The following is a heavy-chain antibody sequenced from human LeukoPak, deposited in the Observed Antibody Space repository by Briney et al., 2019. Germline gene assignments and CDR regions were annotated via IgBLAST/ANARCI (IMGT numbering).Heavy chain of an antibody. D-gene: IGHD2-21*02. CDR3: ARDRDGKLDY. V-gene: IGHV4-59*11. J-gene: IGHJ4*02. CDR1: GGSISSHY. CDR2: IYYSGST. Sequence: SETLSLTCTVSGGSISSHYWSWLRQPPGKGLEWIGYIYYSGSTYYNPSLKSRVTISVDTSKNQFSLKLSSVTAADTAVYYCARDRDGKLDYWGQGTLVTVSS.